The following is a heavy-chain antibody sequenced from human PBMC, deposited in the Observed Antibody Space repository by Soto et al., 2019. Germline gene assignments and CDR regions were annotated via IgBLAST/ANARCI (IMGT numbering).Heavy chain of an antibody. J-gene: IGHJ3*02. Sequence: QVQLQESGPGLVKPLETLSLICNVSGGSISNYYWTWIRQPPGKRLEWIGFVDYRGTTYYNPSLRSRLTIPADTSKHQSSLRISSVTAADTAVYYCAGETVAGPKAHPGDIWGQGTRVTVSS. CDR1: GGSISNYY. D-gene: IGHD6-19*01. V-gene: IGHV4-59*01. CDR3: AGETVAGPKAHPGDI. CDR2: VDYRGTT.